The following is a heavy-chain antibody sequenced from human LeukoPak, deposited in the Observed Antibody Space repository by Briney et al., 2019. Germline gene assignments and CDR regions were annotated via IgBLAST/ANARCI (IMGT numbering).Heavy chain of an antibody. D-gene: IGHD2-8*02. CDR1: GFLFSNFA. CDR2: TVCRGPNT. CDR3: TKAPVISCTGAFCYPFDY. Sequence: GGSLRISFGTLGFLFSNFAMTLVRQAPGEGLGWVGSTVCRGPNTYHADSVKGRFTISRDNSKNTLYLQLNSLRAEDTGIYFCTKAPVISCTGAFCYPFDYWGQGTLVTVSS. J-gene: IGHJ4*02. V-gene: IGHV3-23*01.